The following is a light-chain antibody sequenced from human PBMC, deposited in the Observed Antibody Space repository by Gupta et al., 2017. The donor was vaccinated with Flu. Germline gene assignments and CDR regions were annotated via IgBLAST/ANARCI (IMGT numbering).Light chain of an antibody. V-gene: IGKV1-33*01. CDR3: QQYDSLPSYN. Sequence: IQMTQSPSSLSVFVGDRVTISCQASQDISNYLNWYQQKPGKAPKLLIYDASNLQTGVPSRFSGSGSGTNFTFTITTLQPEDIATYYCQQYDSLPSYNFGQGTKLEIK. CDR1: QDISNY. J-gene: IGKJ2*01. CDR2: DAS.